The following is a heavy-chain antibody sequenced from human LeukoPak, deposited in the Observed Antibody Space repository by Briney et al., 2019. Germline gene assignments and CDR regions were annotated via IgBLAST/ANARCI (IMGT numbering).Heavy chain of an antibody. CDR2: ISSSSSYI. Sequence: GGSLRLSCAASGFTFSSYSMNWVRQAPGKGLEWVSSISSSSSYIYYTDSVKGRFTISRDNSKNTLYLQMNSLRAKDTAVYYCASAHFFDSSDYYYFDYWGQGTLVTVSS. D-gene: IGHD3-22*01. V-gene: IGHV3-21*04. CDR3: ASAHFFDSSDYYYFDY. J-gene: IGHJ4*02. CDR1: GFTFSSYS.